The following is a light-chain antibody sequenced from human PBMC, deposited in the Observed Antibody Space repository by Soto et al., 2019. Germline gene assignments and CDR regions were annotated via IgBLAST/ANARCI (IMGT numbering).Light chain of an antibody. CDR1: NIGRKS. CDR3: AAWDDSLNGYV. CDR2: SNN. J-gene: IGLJ1*01. V-gene: IGLV1-44*01. Sequence: ELTQPPSVSVAPGQTARISCGGNNIGRKSVHWYQQLPGTAPKLLIYSNNQRPSGVPDRFSGSKSGTSASLAISGLQSEDEADYYCAAWDDSLNGYVFGTGTKLTVL.